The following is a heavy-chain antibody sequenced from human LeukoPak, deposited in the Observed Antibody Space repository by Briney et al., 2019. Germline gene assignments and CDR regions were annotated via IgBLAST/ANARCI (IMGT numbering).Heavy chain of an antibody. CDR2: ISSRSGYI. CDR1: GFTFTTYT. D-gene: IGHD4-23*01. Sequence: GRPLRLSCAASGFTFTTYTMNWVRQAPGKGLEWVSSISSRSGYIYYADSVKGRFTISRDNAKNSLSLQMNSLRAEDTAVYYCARDYGTYGGNSLGYFDFWGQGTLVTVSA. V-gene: IGHV3-21*04. CDR3: ARDYGTYGGNSLGYFDF. J-gene: IGHJ4*02.